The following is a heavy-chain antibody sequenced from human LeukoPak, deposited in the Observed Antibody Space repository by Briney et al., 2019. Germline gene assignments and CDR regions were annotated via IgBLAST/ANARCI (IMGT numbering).Heavy chain of an antibody. CDR1: GFTVSSNY. CDR2: TYSGGST. CDR3: ASFSIPNHNYYYYGMDV. D-gene: IGHD1-14*01. Sequence: GGSLRLSCAASGFTVSSNYISWVRQAPGKGLEWVSITYSGGSTYYADSVKGRFTISRDNSKNSLYLQMNSLRAEDTAVYYCASFSIPNHNYYYYGMDVWGQGTTVTVPS. J-gene: IGHJ6*02. V-gene: IGHV3-53*01.